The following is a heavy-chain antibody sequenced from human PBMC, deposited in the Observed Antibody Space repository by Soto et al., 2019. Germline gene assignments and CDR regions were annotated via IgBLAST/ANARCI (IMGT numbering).Heavy chain of an antibody. CDR3: ARGPLYYYDSSGYYYVNWFDP. CDR1: GYSFTSYW. D-gene: IGHD3-22*01. CDR2: IYPGDSDT. Sequence: GESLKISCKGSGYSFTSYWIGWVRQMPGKGLEWMGIIYPGDSDTRYSPSFQGQVTISADKSISTAYLQWSSLKASDTAMYYCARGPLYYYDSSGYYYVNWFDPWGQGTLVTVSS. V-gene: IGHV5-51*01. J-gene: IGHJ5*02.